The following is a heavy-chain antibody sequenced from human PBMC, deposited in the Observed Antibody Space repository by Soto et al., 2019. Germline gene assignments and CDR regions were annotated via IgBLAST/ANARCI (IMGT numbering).Heavy chain of an antibody. Sequence: SETLSLTCTVSGGSISNYYWSWIRQPPGKGLDWIGYIYYTGSTNYNPSLKSRVTISLDTSKNQFSLRLSSVTVADTAIYYCARLPNAGGYSYEGLDAWGQGTLDTVSS. CDR2: IYYTGST. D-gene: IGHD6-25*01. CDR1: GGSISNYY. V-gene: IGHV4-59*12. J-gene: IGHJ5*02. CDR3: ARLPNAGGYSYEGLDA.